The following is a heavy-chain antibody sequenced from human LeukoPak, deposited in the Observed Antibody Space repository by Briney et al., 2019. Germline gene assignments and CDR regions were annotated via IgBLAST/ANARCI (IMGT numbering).Heavy chain of an antibody. CDR2: IYSGGST. V-gene: IGHV3-53*01. Sequence: GGSLRLSCAASGFTVSSNYMSWVRQAPGKGLEWVSLIYSGGSTYYADSVKGRFTISRDNSKNTLYLQMNSLRDEDTALYYCAKAGIGVVGYFDYWGQGTLVTVSS. CDR1: GFTVSSNY. J-gene: IGHJ4*02. CDR3: AKAGIGVVGYFDY. D-gene: IGHD6-19*01.